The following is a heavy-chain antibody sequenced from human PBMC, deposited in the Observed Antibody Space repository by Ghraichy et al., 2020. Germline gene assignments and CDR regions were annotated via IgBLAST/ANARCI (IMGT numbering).Heavy chain of an antibody. Sequence: GGSLRLSCAASGFTFSSYGMHWVRQAPGKGLEWVAVIWYDGSNKYYADSVKGRFTISRDNSKNTLYLQMNSLRAEDTAVYYCARDKVAAAGDWYFDLWGRGTLVTVSS. CDR2: IWYDGSNK. D-gene: IGHD6-13*01. J-gene: IGHJ2*01. V-gene: IGHV3-33*01. CDR1: GFTFSSYG. CDR3: ARDKVAAAGDWYFDL.